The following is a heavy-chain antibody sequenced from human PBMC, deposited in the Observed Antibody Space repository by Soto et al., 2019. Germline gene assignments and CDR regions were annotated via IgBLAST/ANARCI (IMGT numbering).Heavy chain of an antibody. Sequence: SETLSLTCAVYGGSLSGYYWCWICQPPGKGLEWIGEINHSGSTNYNPSLKSRVTISVDTSKNQFSLKLSSVTAADTAVYYCASGAAGMGNYYYYYGMDVWGQGTTVTVSS. J-gene: IGHJ6*02. CDR1: GGSLSGYY. V-gene: IGHV4-34*01. CDR3: ASGAAGMGNYYYYYGMDV. D-gene: IGHD6-13*01. CDR2: INHSGST.